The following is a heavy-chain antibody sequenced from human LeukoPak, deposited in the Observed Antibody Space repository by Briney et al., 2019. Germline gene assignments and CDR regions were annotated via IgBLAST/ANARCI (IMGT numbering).Heavy chain of an antibody. V-gene: IGHV3-30*07. CDR2: ISYDGSNK. Sequence: PGGSLRLSCAASGFTFSSYAMHWVRQAPGKGLEWVAVISYDGSNKYYADSVKGRFTISRDNSKNTLYLQMNSLRAEDTAVYYCAREMATMPFDFWGQGTLVTVSS. D-gene: IGHD5-24*01. CDR3: AREMATMPFDF. CDR1: GFTFSSYA. J-gene: IGHJ4*02.